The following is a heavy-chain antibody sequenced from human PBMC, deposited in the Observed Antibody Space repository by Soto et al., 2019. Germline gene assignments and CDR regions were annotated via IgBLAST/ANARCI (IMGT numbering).Heavy chain of an antibody. Sequence: QVQLQESGPGLVKASQTLSLTCTLSGASVSSAEHYWSWISQPPGKGLEWIGYTYYSGSSYYNASLQWRFSMSVDTSQNQLSLNLTSVTAADTAVYYCARRSGYDPAGAADKWGPGILVSVSS. CDR2: TYYSGSS. J-gene: IGHJ4*02. CDR3: ARRSGYDPAGAADK. V-gene: IGHV4-30-4*01. CDR1: GASVSSAEHY. D-gene: IGHD5-12*01.